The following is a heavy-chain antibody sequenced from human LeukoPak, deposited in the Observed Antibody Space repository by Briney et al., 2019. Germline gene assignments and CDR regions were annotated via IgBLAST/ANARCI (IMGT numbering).Heavy chain of an antibody. CDR3: ARARGNTYGYFEY. D-gene: IGHD5-18*01. V-gene: IGHV3-74*01. CDR1: GLTLSGYW. Sequence: GGSLRLSCAASGLTLSGYWMHWVRQAPGKGLVWVSRNGDASSTSYADSVKGRFTISRDNAKSTLHLQMNSLRVEDTAVYYCARARGNTYGYFEYWGQGTLVTVSS. CDR2: NGDASST. J-gene: IGHJ4*02.